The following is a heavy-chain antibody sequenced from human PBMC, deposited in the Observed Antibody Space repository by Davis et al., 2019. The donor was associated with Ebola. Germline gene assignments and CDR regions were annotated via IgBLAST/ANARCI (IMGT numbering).Heavy chain of an antibody. CDR2: IYHSGNT. V-gene: IGHV4-59*08. J-gene: IGHJ6*04. D-gene: IGHD1-26*01. CDR3: ARRSSYYNHYGMDV. CDR1: GGSISSYY. Sequence: MPSETLSLTCTVSGGSISSYYWNWIRQPPGKGLEWIGYIYHSGNTYYNPSLKSRVTMSVDTSKNHFSLKLSSVTAADTAVYYCARRSSYYNHYGMDVWGKGTTVTVSS.